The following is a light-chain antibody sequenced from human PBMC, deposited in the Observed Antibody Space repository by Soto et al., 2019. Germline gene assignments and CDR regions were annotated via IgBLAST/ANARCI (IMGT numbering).Light chain of an antibody. CDR2: GAS. CDR3: QQYGTSRT. CDR1: QSVTNNY. J-gene: IGKJ1*01. V-gene: IGKV3-20*01. Sequence: PGEIATLSCRASQSVTNNYLAWYQQRPGLAPRLLIYGASTRTAGIPDRFTGSGSGTDFTLTISRLETEDFAVYYCQQYGTSRTFGQGTKVDIK.